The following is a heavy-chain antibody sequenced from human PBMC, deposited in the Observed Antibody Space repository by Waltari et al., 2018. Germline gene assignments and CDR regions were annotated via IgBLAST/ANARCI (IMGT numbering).Heavy chain of an antibody. V-gene: IGHV3-48*03. J-gene: IGHJ4*02. D-gene: IGHD6-19*01. CDR1: GFTFSSSE. Sequence: EVQLVESGGDLVQPGQSLRLSCAASGFTFSSSEMNWVRQAPGRGLEWVSDITSSGSSRYYADSVKGRFTISRDNAKNSLYLQMNSLRAEDTAVYYCASHPGYSSGWYSSIQWGQGTLVTVSS. CDR2: ITSSGSSR. CDR3: ASHPGYSSGWYSSIQ.